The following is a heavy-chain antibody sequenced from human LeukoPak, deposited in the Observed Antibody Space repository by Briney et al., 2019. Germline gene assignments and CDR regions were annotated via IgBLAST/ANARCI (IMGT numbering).Heavy chain of an antibody. Sequence: PGGSLRLSCAASVFTFSSYSMSWVRQAPGKGLEWVSYISSTASSIYYADSVKGRFTISRDNAKNSLYLQMNSLRAEDTAVYYCARDVTYHGGDWFDPWGQGTLVTVSS. CDR3: ARDVTYHGGDWFDP. CDR2: ISSTASSI. J-gene: IGHJ5*02. D-gene: IGHD4-23*01. V-gene: IGHV3-48*04. CDR1: VFTFSSYS.